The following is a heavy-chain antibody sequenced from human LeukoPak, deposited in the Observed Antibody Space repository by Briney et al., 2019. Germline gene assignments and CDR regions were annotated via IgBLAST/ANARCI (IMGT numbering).Heavy chain of an antibody. Sequence: SETLSLTCTVSGGSISSYCWSWIRQPPGKGLEWIGYIYYSGSTNYNPSLKSRVTISVDTSKNQFSLKLSSVTAADTAVYYCARRVAYYDFWSGRNWFDPWGQGTLVTVSS. CDR3: ARRVAYYDFWSGRNWFDP. CDR2: IYYSGST. J-gene: IGHJ5*02. CDR1: GGSISSYC. V-gene: IGHV4-59*01. D-gene: IGHD3-3*01.